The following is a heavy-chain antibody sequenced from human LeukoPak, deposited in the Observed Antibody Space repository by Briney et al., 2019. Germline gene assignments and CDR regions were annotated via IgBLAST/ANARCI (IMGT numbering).Heavy chain of an antibody. D-gene: IGHD2-2*01. V-gene: IGHV4-39*01. Sequence: PSETLSLTCTVSGGSISSSSYYWGWIRQPPGKGLEWIGSIYYSGSTYYNPSLKSRVTISVDTSKNQFSLKLSSVTAADTAVYYCARGVPAAMLAFDIWGQGTMVTVSS. CDR1: GGSISSSSYY. J-gene: IGHJ3*02. CDR3: ARGVPAAMLAFDI. CDR2: IYYSGST.